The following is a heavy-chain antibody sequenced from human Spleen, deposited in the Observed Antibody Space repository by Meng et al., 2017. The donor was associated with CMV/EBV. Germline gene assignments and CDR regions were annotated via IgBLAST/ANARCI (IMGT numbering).Heavy chain of an antibody. CDR1: GLTFGPYS. CDR3: ARGGHSSSWYLGY. V-gene: IGHV3-21*01. CDR2: IGSSGNYV. J-gene: IGHJ4*02. Sequence: ASGLTFGPYSMNWVRQAPGKGLEWVSSIGSSGNYVYYADSVKGRFTISRDNIKNSLYLQMNSLRAADTAVYYCARGGHSSSWYLGYWGQGTLVTVSS. D-gene: IGHD6-13*01.